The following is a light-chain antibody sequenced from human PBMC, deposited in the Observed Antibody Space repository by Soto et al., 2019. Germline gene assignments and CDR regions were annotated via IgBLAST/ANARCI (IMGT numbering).Light chain of an antibody. J-gene: IGKJ2*01. CDR3: QQYSSYSPYT. CDR2: EAS. CDR1: QTVYTW. Sequence: DIQVTQSPSTLSASIGDRVTITCRASQTVYTWLAWYQQKPGTAPKLLIYEASTLHSGVPSRFSGSGSGTEFTLVISRLQPDDLATYYCQQYSSYSPYTFGQGTKVEI. V-gene: IGKV1-5*03.